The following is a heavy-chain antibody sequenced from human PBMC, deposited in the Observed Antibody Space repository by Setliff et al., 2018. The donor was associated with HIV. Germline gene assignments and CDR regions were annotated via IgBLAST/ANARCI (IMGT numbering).Heavy chain of an antibody. CDR1: GYTFTSYA. J-gene: IGHJ3*02. CDR2: INTKTGNP. V-gene: IGHV7-4-1*02. Sequence: ASVKVSCKASGYTFTSYAMNWVRQAPGQGLEWWGWINTKTGNPTYAQGFTGRFVLSLDTSVSTAYLQISSLKAEDTAVYYCARGNVVAPAAMPGDIWGQGTMVTVSS. CDR3: ARGNVVAPAAMPGDI. D-gene: IGHD2-2*01.